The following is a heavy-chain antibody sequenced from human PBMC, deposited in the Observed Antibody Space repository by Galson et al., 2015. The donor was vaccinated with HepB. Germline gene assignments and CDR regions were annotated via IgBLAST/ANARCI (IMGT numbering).Heavy chain of an antibody. CDR2: INPSGGST. CDR3: ERTQPSGSYDQKWDY. J-gene: IGHJ4*02. CDR1: GSTFTSYY. Sequence: SVKVSCKASGSTFTSYYMHWVRQAPGQGLEWMGIINPSGGSTSYAQKFQDRVTMTRDTSTSTVYMELSSLRSEDTAVYYCERTQPSGSYDQKWDYWGQGTLVTVSS. V-gene: IGHV1-46*01. D-gene: IGHD1-26*01.